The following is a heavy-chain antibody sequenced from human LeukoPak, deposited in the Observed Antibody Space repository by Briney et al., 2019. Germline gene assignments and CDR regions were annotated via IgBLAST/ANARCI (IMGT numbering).Heavy chain of an antibody. V-gene: IGHV3-30*04. D-gene: IGHD3-3*01. CDR3: AKVGERISIFGVAPAAFDI. CDR2: ISYDGSKK. Sequence: AGGSLRLSCAASGFTFSRHATHWVRQAPGKGLEWVAVISYDGSKKYYADSVKGRFTISRDNSKNTLYLQMNSLRAEDTAVYFCAKVGERISIFGVAPAAFDIWGQGTVVTVSS. J-gene: IGHJ3*02. CDR1: GFTFSRHA.